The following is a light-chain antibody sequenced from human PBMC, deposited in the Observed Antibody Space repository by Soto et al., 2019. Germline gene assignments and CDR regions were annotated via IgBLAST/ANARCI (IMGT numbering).Light chain of an antibody. CDR1: QSVSSSY. V-gene: IGKV3-20*01. CDR2: GAS. CDR3: QQHGSSTWT. Sequence: EIVLTQSPGTLSLSPGERSTLSCRASQSVSSSYLAWYQQKPGQAPRRLIYGASSRATGIPDRVSGSGYGTDFTLTISRLEPEDYAVYYCQQHGSSTWTFGQGTKVEIK. J-gene: IGKJ1*01.